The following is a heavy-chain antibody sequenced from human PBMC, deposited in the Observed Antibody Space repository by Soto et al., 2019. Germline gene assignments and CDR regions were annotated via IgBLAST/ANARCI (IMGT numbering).Heavy chain of an antibody. J-gene: IGHJ4*02. V-gene: IGHV3-23*01. CDR1: GFTFSSYA. D-gene: IGHD6-13*01. CDR3: AKEGYSSSWYTGPIADY. Sequence: GGSLRLSCAASGFTFSSYAMSWVRQAPGKGLEWVSAISGSGGSTYYADSVKGRFTISRDNSKNTLYLQMNSLRAEDTAVYYCAKEGYSSSWYTGPIADYWGQGTLVTVSS. CDR2: ISGSGGST.